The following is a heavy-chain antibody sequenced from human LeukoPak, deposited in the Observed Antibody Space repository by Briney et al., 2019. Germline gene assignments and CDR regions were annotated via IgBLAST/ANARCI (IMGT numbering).Heavy chain of an antibody. J-gene: IGHJ4*02. Sequence: ASVKASCKASGYTFSSYDISWVRQAPGQGLERMGWISTNSGNTKYVQKFQGRVTMTTDTSTSTGYMELRSLTSDDTAMYYCARDTGTYNDFDSWGQGTLVTVSS. CDR1: GYTFSSYD. CDR2: ISTNSGNT. D-gene: IGHD3-10*01. V-gene: IGHV1-18*01. CDR3: ARDTGTYNDFDS.